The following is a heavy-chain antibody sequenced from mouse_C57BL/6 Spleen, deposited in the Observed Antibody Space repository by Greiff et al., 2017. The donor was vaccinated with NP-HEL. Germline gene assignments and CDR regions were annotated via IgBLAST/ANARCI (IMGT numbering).Heavy chain of an antibody. V-gene: IGHV5-17*01. CDR2: ISSGSSTI. D-gene: IGHD1-1*01. CDR1: GFTFSDYG. J-gene: IGHJ3*01. CDR3: AREDYYGSGWFAY. Sequence: EVKLVESGGGLVKPGGSLKLSCAASGFTFSDYGMHWVRQAPEKGLEWVAYISSGSSTIYYADTVKGRFTISRDNAKNTLFLQMTSLRSEDTAMYYCAREDYYGSGWFAYWGQGTLVTVSA.